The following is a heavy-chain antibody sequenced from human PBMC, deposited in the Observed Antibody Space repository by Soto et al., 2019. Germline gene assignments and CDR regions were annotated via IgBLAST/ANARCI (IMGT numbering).Heavy chain of an antibody. D-gene: IGHD6-19*01. CDR2: IYYSGST. CDR3: ARDQGYSSGWYYYYSNMDV. J-gene: IGHJ6*02. V-gene: IGHV4-61*01. CDR1: GGSVSSGSYY. Sequence: PSETLSLTCTFSGGSVSSGSYYLSWIRQPPGKGLEWIGYIYYSGSTNYNPSLKSRVTISVDTSKNQFSLKLSSVTAADTAVYYCARDQGYSSGWYYYYSNMDVWGQGTTVTVSS.